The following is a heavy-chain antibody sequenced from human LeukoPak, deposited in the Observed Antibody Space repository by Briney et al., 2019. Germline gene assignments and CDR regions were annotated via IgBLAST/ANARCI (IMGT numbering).Heavy chain of an antibody. V-gene: IGHV3-66*01. J-gene: IGHJ4*02. CDR1: GFTVSSDF. D-gene: IGHD1-7*01. CDR2: IYSTGNT. CDR3: ARDVNYDHHY. Sequence: GGSLRLFCAASGFTVSSDFVSWVRQAPGKGLEWISVIYSTGNTFYADSVKGRFTISRDNSKNTVSLQMNSLRAEDTAVYYCARDVNYDHHYWGQETLVTVSS.